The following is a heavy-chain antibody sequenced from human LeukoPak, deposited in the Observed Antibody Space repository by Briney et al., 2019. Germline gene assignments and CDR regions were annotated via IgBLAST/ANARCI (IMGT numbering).Heavy chain of an antibody. CDR2: ISRNSRHV. CDR1: GFTFSDYS. J-gene: IGHJ4*02. CDR3: VRDFMAMGGTTANLHY. D-gene: IGHD1-26*01. V-gene: IGHV3-21*01. Sequence: PGGPLRLSCAASGFTFSDYSMNWVRQAPGKGLEWVSSISRNSRHVYYGGSVWGRFTISRDDARNSLFLEMNSLRAEDMAVYYCVRDFMAMGGTTANLHYWGQGTLVTVSS.